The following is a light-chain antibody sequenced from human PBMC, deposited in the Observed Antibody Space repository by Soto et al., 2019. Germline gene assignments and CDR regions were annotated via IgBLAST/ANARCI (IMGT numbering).Light chain of an antibody. CDR3: HQYGSSIFT. CDR1: QIVSSSF. V-gene: IGKV3-20*01. Sequence: EIVLTQSQGTLSLYPWERATLSCRASQIVSSSFLAWYQQKPGQAPRLLIYGASNRATGIPDRFSGSGSGTDFTLTISRLEPEDFAVYFCHQYGSSIFTVGPGTKVDIK. CDR2: GAS. J-gene: IGKJ3*01.